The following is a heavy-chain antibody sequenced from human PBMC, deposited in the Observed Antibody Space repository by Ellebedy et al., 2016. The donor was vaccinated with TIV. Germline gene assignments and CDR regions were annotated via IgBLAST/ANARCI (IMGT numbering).Heavy chain of an antibody. CDR3: GRGGVMSRIRH. D-gene: IGHD3-16*01. CDR2: IHYGGTT. Sequence: GSLRLSCTVSGDSISNNYWNWIRQPPGKALEWIGYIHYGGTTNYNPSLKSRVTISLDTSMDQFSLNLNSVTAADTAVYYCGRGGVMSRIRHWGQGTLVTVSS. CDR1: GDSISNNY. V-gene: IGHV4-59*01. J-gene: IGHJ1*01.